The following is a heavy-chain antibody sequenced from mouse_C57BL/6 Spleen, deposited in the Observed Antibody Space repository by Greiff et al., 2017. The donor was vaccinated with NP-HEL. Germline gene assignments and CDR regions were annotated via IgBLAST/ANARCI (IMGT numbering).Heavy chain of an antibody. CDR3: ARPSYYGSSYEFAY. CDR1: GFTFSSYG. Sequence: EVMLVESGGDLVKPGGSLKLSCAASGFTFSSYGMSWVRQTPDKRLEWVATISSGGSYTYYLDSVKGRFTISRDNAKNTLYLQRSSLKSEDTAMYYGARPSYYGSSYEFAYWGQGTLVTVSA. V-gene: IGHV5-6*01. J-gene: IGHJ3*01. D-gene: IGHD1-1*01. CDR2: ISSGGSYT.